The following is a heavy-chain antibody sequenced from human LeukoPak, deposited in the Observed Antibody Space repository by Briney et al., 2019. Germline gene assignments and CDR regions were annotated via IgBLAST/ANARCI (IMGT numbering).Heavy chain of an antibody. CDR3: ARESSPPAYGMDV. CDR1: GYSFTNYW. D-gene: IGHD2-15*01. V-gene: IGHV5-51*01. Sequence: GESLKISCKGSGYSFTNYWIGWVRQMPGKGREWVAIIYPGDSDTRYNPSFQGQVTISADKSISTAYLQWSSLKASDTAMYYCARESSPPAYGMDVWGKGTTVTVSS. J-gene: IGHJ6*04. CDR2: IYPGDSDT.